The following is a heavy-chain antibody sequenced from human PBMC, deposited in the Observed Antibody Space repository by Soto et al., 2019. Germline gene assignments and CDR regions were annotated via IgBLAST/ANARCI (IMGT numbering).Heavy chain of an antibody. D-gene: IGHD6-13*01. CDR1: GFIFSSYG. V-gene: IGHV3-30*03. CDR3: ARPIAADLGPFDY. CDR2: ISYDGSNK. J-gene: IGHJ4*02. Sequence: PGGSLRLSCAASGFIFSSYGMHWVRQGPGKGLEWVAVISYDGSNKYYADSVKGRFTISGDNSKNTLYLQMNSPRAEDTAVYSRARPIAADLGPFDYWGQGTLVTVSS.